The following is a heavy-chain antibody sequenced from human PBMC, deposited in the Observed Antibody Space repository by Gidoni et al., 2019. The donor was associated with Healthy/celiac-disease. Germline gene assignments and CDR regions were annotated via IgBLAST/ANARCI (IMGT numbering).Heavy chain of an antibody. CDR1: GYSISIGYY. J-gene: IGHJ3*02. D-gene: IGHD6-19*01. Sequence: QVQMQESGPGLVKPSETRSLTCAGAGYSISIGYYWGWIRQPPGKGLEWIGSIYDSGGTYYNPSLKSRVTISVATSKHQFALKLSSVTAADTAVYYCARDGDSSGYAFDIWGQGTIVTVSS. V-gene: IGHV4-38-2*02. CDR3: ARDGDSSGYAFDI. CDR2: IYDSGGT.